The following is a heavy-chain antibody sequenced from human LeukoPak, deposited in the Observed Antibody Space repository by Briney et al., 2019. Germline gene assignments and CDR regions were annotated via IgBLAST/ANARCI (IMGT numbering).Heavy chain of an antibody. CDR3: AKITLLWLGEH. CDR2: MYHSGDT. V-gene: IGHV4-38-2*02. Sequence: SETLSLTCTVSGYSISSGFYWGWIRQPPGKGLEWIGSMYHSGDTYYNPSLKSRVNISLDTSKNQFSLILSSVTAADTAIYYCAKITLLWLGEHWGQGTLVTVSS. D-gene: IGHD3-10*01. J-gene: IGHJ4*02. CDR1: GYSISSGFY.